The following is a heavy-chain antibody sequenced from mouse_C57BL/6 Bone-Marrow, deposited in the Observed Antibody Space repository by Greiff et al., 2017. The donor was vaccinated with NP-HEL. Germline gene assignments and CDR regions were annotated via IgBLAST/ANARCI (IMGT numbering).Heavy chain of an antibody. CDR3: ARDGFITTVVAVYWYFDV. CDR1: GFTFSSYA. J-gene: IGHJ1*03. V-gene: IGHV5-4*01. CDR2: ISDGGSYT. D-gene: IGHD1-1*01. Sequence: DVQLVESGGGLVKPGGSLKLSCAASGFTFSSYAMSWVRQTPEKRLEWVATISDGGSYTYYPDNVKGRFTISRDNAKNNLYLQMSHLKSEDTAMYYCARDGFITTVVAVYWYFDVWGTGTTVTVSS.